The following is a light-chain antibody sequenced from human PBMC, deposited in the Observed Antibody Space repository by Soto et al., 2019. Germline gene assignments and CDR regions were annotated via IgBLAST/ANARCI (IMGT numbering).Light chain of an antibody. Sequence: QSALTQPASVSGSPGQSITISFTGTSSDGGGYNLVSWYQQHPGKTPKLMIYEGSKRPSGVSNRFSGSKSGNTASLTISGLQAEDEADYYCCSYAGSSTLLFGGGTKLTVL. CDR3: CSYAGSSTLL. J-gene: IGLJ2*01. CDR1: SSDGGGYNL. CDR2: EGS. V-gene: IGLV2-23*01.